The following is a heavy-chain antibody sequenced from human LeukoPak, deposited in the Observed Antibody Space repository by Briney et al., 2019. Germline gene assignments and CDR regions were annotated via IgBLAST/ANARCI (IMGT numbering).Heavy chain of an antibody. CDR3: ARHLSSGWYNDFDY. J-gene: IGHJ4*02. V-gene: IGHV3-21*01. CDR1: GFTFSSYS. CDR2: ISSSSSYI. D-gene: IGHD6-19*01. Sequence: PGGSLRLSCAASGFTFSSYSMNWVRQAPGKGLEWVSSISSSSSYIYYADSVKGRFTISRDNAKNSLYLQMNSLRAEDTAVYYCARHLSSGWYNDFDYWGQGTLVTVSS.